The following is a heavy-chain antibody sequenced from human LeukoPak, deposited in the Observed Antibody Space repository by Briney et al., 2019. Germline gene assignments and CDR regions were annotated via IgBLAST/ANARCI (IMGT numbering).Heavy chain of an antibody. V-gene: IGHV3-74*01. CDR1: GFTFSTYW. D-gene: IGHD6-13*01. J-gene: IGHJ4*02. Sequence: QPGGSLRLSCAASGFTFSTYWMHWVRQAPGEGLVWVSRINSDGSGTGYADSVKGRFTISRDNAKNTLYLQMDGLRAEDTAVYYCARELGAAGYDWGQGTLVSVSS. CDR2: INSDGSGT. CDR3: ARELGAAGYD.